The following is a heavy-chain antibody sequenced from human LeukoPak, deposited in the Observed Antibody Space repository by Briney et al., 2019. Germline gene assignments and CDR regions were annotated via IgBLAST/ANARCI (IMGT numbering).Heavy chain of an antibody. CDR3: TRDRDYSSSAPGY. J-gene: IGHJ4*02. V-gene: IGHV3-7*01. CDR1: GFSVSSYW. CDR2: IKQDGGEK. D-gene: IGHD6-6*01. Sequence: GGSLRLSCAVSGFSVSSYWMSGVRQAPGKGLEWVANIKQDGGEKYYVDSVKGRFTISRDNAENSLYLQMSSLRAEDTAVYDCTRDRDYSSSAPGYWGQGTLVTVSS.